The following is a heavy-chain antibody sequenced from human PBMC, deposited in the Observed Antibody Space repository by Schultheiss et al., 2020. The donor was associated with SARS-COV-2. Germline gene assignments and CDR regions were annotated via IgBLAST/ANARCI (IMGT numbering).Heavy chain of an antibody. V-gene: IGHV3-30*18. J-gene: IGHJ6*03. Sequence: GGSLRLSCAASGFTFSSYSMNWVRQAPGKGLEWVAVISYDGSNKYYADSVKGRFTISRDNSKNTLYLQMNSLRPEDTAMYYCAKVATDYYFYYMDVWGKGTTVTVSS. CDR1: GFTFSSYS. CDR3: AKVATDYYFYYMDV. D-gene: IGHD1-1*01. CDR2: ISYDGSNK.